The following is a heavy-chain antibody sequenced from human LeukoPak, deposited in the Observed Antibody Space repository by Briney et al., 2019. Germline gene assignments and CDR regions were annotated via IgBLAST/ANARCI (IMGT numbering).Heavy chain of an antibody. J-gene: IGHJ4*02. CDR3: ARSGRGTYYYFDL. CDR2: ISGYNGNT. Sequence: GASVKVSCKASTYTFTRYGINWVRQATGQGLEWMGWISGYNGNTNYAQKFLGRVSMTADTATSTAYMELRSLTSDDTAMYYCARSGRGTYYYFDLWGQGTLVTVSS. D-gene: IGHD5-12*01. V-gene: IGHV1-18*01. CDR1: TYTFTRYG.